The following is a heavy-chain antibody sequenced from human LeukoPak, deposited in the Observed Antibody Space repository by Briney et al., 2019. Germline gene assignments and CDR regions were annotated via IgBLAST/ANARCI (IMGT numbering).Heavy chain of an antibody. J-gene: IGHJ5*02. D-gene: IGHD5-18*01. V-gene: IGHV4-38-2*02. Sequence: PSETLSLTCTVSGYSISSSYYWSWIRQSPGKGLEWIGYIYYSGIITYNPSLKSRVTISVDTSKNQFSLKLSSVTAADTAVYYCARKSYSYGYRYNWFDPWGQGTLVTVSS. CDR2: IYYSGII. CDR1: GYSISSSYY. CDR3: ARKSYSYGYRYNWFDP.